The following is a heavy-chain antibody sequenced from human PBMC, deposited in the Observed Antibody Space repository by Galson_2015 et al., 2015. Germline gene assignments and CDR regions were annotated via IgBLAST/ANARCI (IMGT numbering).Heavy chain of an antibody. Sequence: SLRLSCAASGFTFSSYGMHWVRQAPGKGLEWEAVISYGGSNKYYADSVKGRFTISRDNSKNTLYLQMNSLRAEDTAVYYCAKSSTGADDSSSSDWFDPWGQGTLVTVSS. D-gene: IGHD6-6*01. CDR2: ISYGGSNK. CDR1: GFTFSSYG. J-gene: IGHJ5*02. V-gene: IGHV3-30*18. CDR3: AKSSTGADDSSSSDWFDP.